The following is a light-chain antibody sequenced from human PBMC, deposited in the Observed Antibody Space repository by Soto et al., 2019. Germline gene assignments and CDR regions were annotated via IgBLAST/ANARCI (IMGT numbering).Light chain of an antibody. CDR3: QQYGSSLPVT. CDR1: QSLTNNY. CDR2: AAS. Sequence: EIVLTQSPGTLSLSPGERATLSCRASQSLTNNYLAWYQQKPGQAPRLLIYAASSRATGIPDRFSDSGSETDFTLTISRQEPEDFAVYYCQQYGSSLPVTFGGGTNVEIK. J-gene: IGKJ4*01. V-gene: IGKV3-20*01.